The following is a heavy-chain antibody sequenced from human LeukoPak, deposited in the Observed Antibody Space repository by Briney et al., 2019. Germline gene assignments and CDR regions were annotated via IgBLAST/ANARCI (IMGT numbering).Heavy chain of an antibody. Sequence: SETLSLSCAVYGGSFSGYYWSWIRQPPEKGLEWIGEINHSGSTNYNPSLKSRVTISVDMSKNQFSLKLSSVTAADTAVYYCARGYSYGFVDYWGQGTLVTVSS. CDR2: INHSGST. J-gene: IGHJ4*02. D-gene: IGHD5-18*01. V-gene: IGHV4-34*01. CDR3: ARGYSYGFVDY. CDR1: GGSFSGYY.